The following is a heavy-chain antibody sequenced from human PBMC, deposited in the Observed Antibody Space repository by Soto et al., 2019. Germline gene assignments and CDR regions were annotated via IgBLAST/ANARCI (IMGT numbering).Heavy chain of an antibody. Sequence: QVQLVQSGAEVKKPGSSVKVSCKASGGTFSSYAISWMRQAPGQGLGWMGGIIPIFGTANYPQKSPARVTSTADESKSTAYMELSSRTSEDTAVYYRAKNPENYYYGMDVWGQGTTVTVSS. CDR2: IIPIFGTA. J-gene: IGHJ6*02. V-gene: IGHV1-69*12. CDR1: GGTFSSYA. CDR3: AKNPENYYYGMDV.